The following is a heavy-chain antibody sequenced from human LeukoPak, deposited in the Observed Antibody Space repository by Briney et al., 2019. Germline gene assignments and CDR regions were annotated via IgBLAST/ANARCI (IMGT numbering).Heavy chain of an antibody. CDR2: IYYSGST. V-gene: IGHV4-30-4*08. J-gene: IGHJ5*02. D-gene: IGHD2-2*01. CDR3: ASYCSSTSSYRNWFDP. CDR1: GGSISSGDYY. Sequence: PSETLSLTCTVSGGSISSGDYYWSWIRQPPGKGLEWIGYIYYSGSTYYNPSLKSRVTISVDTSKNQFSLKLSSVTAADTAVYYCASYCSSTSSYRNWFDPWGQGTLVTVSS.